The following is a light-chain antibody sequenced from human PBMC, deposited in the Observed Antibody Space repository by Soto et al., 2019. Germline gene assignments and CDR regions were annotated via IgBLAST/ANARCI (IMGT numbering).Light chain of an antibody. V-gene: IGLV2-11*01. CDR3: WSSIGSHSYV. J-gene: IGLJ1*01. CDR1: SSDVGNYNS. Sequence: QSALTQPRSVSGSPGQSVTISCTGTSSDVGNYNSVSWYQHHPGKAPKLMIYDVNKWPSGVPDRFSGSKSGNTASLTISGLQAEDEADYYCWSSIGSHSYVFGSWTKVTVL. CDR2: DVN.